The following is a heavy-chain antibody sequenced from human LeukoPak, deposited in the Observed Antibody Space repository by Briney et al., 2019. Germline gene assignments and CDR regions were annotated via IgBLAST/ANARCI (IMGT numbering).Heavy chain of an antibody. Sequence: ASVTVSCKASGYTFTGYYMHWVRQAPGQGLEWMGWINPNSGGTNYAQKFQGRVTMTRDTSISTAYLELSRLRSDDTAVYYCARPTECSSTSCQNWFDPWGQGTLVTVSS. D-gene: IGHD2-2*01. V-gene: IGHV1-2*02. J-gene: IGHJ5*02. CDR2: INPNSGGT. CDR3: ARPTECSSTSCQNWFDP. CDR1: GYTFTGYY.